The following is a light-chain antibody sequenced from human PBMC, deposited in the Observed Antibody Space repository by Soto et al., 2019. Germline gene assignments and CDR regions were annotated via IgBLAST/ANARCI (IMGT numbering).Light chain of an antibody. J-gene: IGKJ3*01. CDR3: QQYGRSPFT. Sequence: RASQSVAGSLAWYQQKPGQAPSLLIYDISTRAAAIPARFSGSGSGTDFTLTVSSLEPEDFALYCQQYGRSPFTFGPGTKVDI. CDR1: QSVAGS. CDR2: DIS. V-gene: IGKV3-11*01.